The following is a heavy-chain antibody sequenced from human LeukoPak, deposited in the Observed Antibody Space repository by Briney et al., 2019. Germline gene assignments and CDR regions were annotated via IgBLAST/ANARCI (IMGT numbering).Heavy chain of an antibody. V-gene: IGHV4-34*01. CDR3: ARVQYYYDSSGYWGAAYYFDY. J-gene: IGHJ4*02. CDR2: INHSGST. Sequence: SETLSLTCAVYGGSFGGYYWSWIRQPPGKGLEWIGEINHSGSTNYNPSLKSRVTISVDTSKNQFSLKLSSVTAADTAVYYCARVQYYYDSSGYWGAAYYFDYWGQGTLVTVSS. D-gene: IGHD3-22*01. CDR1: GGSFGGYY.